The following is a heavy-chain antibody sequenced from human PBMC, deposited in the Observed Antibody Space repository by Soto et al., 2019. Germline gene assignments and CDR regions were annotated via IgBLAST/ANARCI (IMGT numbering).Heavy chain of an antibody. V-gene: IGHV3-30*18. CDR1: GFTFSSYG. Sequence: GPLLLSCSASGFTFSSYGMHWVRQAPGKGLEWVAVISYDGSNKYYADSVKGRFTISRDNSKNTLYLQMNSLRAEDTAVYYCAKDYDFWSGYPKGVDVWGQGTTVTVSS. J-gene: IGHJ6*02. D-gene: IGHD3-3*01. CDR2: ISYDGSNK. CDR3: AKDYDFWSGYPKGVDV.